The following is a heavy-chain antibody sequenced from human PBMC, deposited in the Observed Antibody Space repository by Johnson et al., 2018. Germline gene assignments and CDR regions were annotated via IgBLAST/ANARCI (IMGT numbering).Heavy chain of an antibody. V-gene: IGHV3-13*01. Sequence: VQLVESGGGLVQPGGSLRLSCAASGFTFSSYDMHWVRQATGKGLEWVSAIGTAGDTYYPGSVKGRFPISRENAKNSLYLQMNSLRAGETAVYYCARGRIMITFGGVIAPDAFDIWGQGTMVTVSS. D-gene: IGHD3-16*02. CDR3: ARGRIMITFGGVIAPDAFDI. J-gene: IGHJ3*02. CDR1: GFTFSSYD. CDR2: IGTAGDT.